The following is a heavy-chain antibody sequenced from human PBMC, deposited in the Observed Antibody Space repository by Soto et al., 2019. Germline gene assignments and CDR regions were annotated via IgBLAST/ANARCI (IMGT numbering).Heavy chain of an antibody. CDR3: ARDRGWLRPYNWFDP. J-gene: IGHJ5*02. Sequence: EVQLVESGGGLVQPGGSLRLSCAASGFTFSSYWMHWVRQAPGKGLVWVSRINSDGSSTSYADSVKGRFTISRDNAKKTLYLQMNSLRAEDQAVYYCARDRGWLRPYNWFDPWGQGTLVTVSS. D-gene: IGHD5-12*01. CDR1: GFTFSSYW. CDR2: INSDGSST. V-gene: IGHV3-74*01.